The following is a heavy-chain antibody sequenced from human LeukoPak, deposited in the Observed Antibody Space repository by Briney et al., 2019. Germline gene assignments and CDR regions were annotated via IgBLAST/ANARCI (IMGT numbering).Heavy chain of an antibody. CDR3: ASLERDV. CDR2: IKQDGSET. J-gene: IGHJ6*04. CDR1: GLTFSNFW. V-gene: IGHV3-7*03. Sequence: GGSLRLSCEASGLTFSNFWMTWLRQVPGKGLEWVANIKQDGSETYYLDSVRGRFTISRDNSKNTLYLQMNSLRAEDTAVYYCASLERDVWGKGTTVTVSS.